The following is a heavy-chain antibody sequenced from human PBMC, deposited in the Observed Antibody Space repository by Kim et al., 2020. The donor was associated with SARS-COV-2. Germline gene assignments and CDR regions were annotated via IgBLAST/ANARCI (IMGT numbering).Heavy chain of an antibody. CDR1: GFTFSTYG. CDR2: ISSSSNTI. J-gene: IGHJ3*02. V-gene: IGHV3-48*02. D-gene: IGHD3-10*01. CDR3: ARYGSGSNREPFDI. Sequence: GGSLRLSCAASGFTFSTYGMNWVRQAPGKGLEWVSYISSSSNTIYYADSVKGRFTISRDNAKNSLYLQMNSLRDEDTAVYYCARYGSGSNREPFDIWGQGTMVTVSS.